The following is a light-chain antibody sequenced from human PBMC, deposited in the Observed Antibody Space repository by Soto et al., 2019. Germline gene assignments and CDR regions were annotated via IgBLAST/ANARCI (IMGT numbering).Light chain of an antibody. V-gene: IGKV3-20*01. CDR1: QSVSNNY. CDR3: QQYGSSPPYT. J-gene: IGKJ2*01. Sequence: EVVLTQSPGTLSLSPGERATLSCRASQSVSNNYVAWYQQKPGQAPTLLIFGSSDRATGIPDRFSGSGSGTDFTLPISRLEPDDFAVYYCQQYGSSPPYTFGQGTKLEIK. CDR2: GSS.